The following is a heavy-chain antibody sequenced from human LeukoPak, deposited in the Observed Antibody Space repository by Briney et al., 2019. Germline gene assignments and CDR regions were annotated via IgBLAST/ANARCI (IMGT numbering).Heavy chain of an antibody. CDR2: INHSGST. J-gene: IGHJ3*02. V-gene: IGHV4-34*01. CDR3: ASLGPYQLSAFDI. CDR1: GGSFSGYY. Sequence: SETLSLICAVYGGSFSGYYWSWIRQPPGKGLEWIGEINHSGSTNYNPSLKSRVTISVDTSKNQFSLKLSSVTAADTAVYYCASLGPYQLSAFDIWGQGTMVTVSS. D-gene: IGHD2-2*01.